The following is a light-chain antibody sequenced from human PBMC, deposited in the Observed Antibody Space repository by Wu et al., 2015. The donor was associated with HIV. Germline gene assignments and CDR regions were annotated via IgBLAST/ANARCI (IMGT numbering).Light chain of an antibody. V-gene: IGKV3-20*01. J-gene: IGKJ2*01. CDR1: QNVSTN. CDR3: QHYSSSPTMYT. CDR2: GAS. Sequence: SCRASQNVSTNLAWYQQKPGQAPRLLIYGASTRATGVPARFSGSGSATDFILTISRLEPEDFAVYYCQHYSSSPTMYTFGQGTKLEIK.